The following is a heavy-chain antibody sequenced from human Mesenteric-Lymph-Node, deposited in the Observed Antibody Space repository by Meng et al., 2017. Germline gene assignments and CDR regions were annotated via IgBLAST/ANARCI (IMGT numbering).Heavy chain of an antibody. CDR1: GGAIGGYY. Sequence: SETLSLTCAVSGGAIGGYYWSWMRQPPGKGLEWIGEINHSGSTNYNPSLKSRVTTSVDTSKNQFSLKLSSVTAADTAVYYCARDRRDGYNRYYFDYWGQGTLVTVSS. CDR3: ARDRRDGYNRYYFDY. D-gene: IGHD5-24*01. V-gene: IGHV4-34*01. CDR2: INHSGST. J-gene: IGHJ4*02.